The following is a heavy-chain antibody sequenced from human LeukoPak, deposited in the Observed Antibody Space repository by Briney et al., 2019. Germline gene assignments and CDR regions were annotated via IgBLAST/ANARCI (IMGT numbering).Heavy chain of an antibody. V-gene: IGHV3-53*01. Sequence: GSLRLSCAASGFTVSGNYMSWVRQAPGKGLEWVSVIYSGGSTYYADSVKGRFAISRDNAKNSLYLQMSNLRAEDTAVYFCARGGGLDVWGQGATVTVSS. CDR3: ARGGGLDV. J-gene: IGHJ6*02. CDR1: GFTVSGNY. D-gene: IGHD3-16*01. CDR2: IYSGGST.